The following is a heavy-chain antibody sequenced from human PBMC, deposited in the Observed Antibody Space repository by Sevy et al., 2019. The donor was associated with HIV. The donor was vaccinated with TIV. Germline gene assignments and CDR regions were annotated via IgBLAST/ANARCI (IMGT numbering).Heavy chain of an antibody. V-gene: IGHV4-39*01. CDR1: GVSISSNNYY. Sequence: SETLSLTCTVSGVSISSNNYYWGWICQPPGKGLEWIGSIYNSGSTYYNPSLKSRVTISVDTSKNQFSLKLRSVTAADTAVYYCARRPYYDILTGYYFDFWGQGTLVTVSS. CDR2: IYNSGST. J-gene: IGHJ4*02. D-gene: IGHD3-9*01. CDR3: ARRPYYDILTGYYFDF.